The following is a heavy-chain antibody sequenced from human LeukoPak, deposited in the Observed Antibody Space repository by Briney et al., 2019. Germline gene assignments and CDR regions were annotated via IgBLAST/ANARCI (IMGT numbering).Heavy chain of an antibody. CDR3: ASIYENDYGNYGGNY. Sequence: SETLSLTCTVSGGSVSSGSYYWSWIRQPPGKGLEWIGYIYYSGSTNYNPSLKSRVTISVDTSKNQFSLKLSSVTAADTAVYYCASIYENDYGNYGGNYWGQGTLVTVSS. D-gene: IGHD4-11*01. CDR1: GGSVSSGSYY. CDR2: IYYSGST. J-gene: IGHJ4*02. V-gene: IGHV4-61*01.